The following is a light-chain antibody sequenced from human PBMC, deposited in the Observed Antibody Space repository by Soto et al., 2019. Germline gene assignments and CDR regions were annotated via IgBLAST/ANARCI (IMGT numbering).Light chain of an antibody. CDR3: SSYTSSSTLSTYV. CDR2: DVS. CDR1: SSDVGGYNY. Sequence: QSALTQPASVSGSPGQSITISCTGTSSDVGGYNYVSWYQHHPGKAPKLMIYDVSNRPSGASNRFSGSKSGNTASLIISGLQAEDEADYYCSSYTSSSTLSTYVFGTGTKVTVL. J-gene: IGLJ1*01. V-gene: IGLV2-14*03.